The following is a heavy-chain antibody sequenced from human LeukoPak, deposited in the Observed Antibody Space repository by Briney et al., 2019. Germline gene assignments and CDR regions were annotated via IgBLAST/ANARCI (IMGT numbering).Heavy chain of an antibody. V-gene: IGHV1-69*05. J-gene: IGHJ4*02. CDR1: GGTFSSYA. D-gene: IGHD3-22*01. CDR2: IIPIFGTA. CDR3: ARGGYYDSSGYFDY. Sequence: GSSVKVSCKASGGTFSSYAISWVRQAPGQGLEWMGGIIPIFGTANYAQKFQGRVTITTDESTGTAYMELSSLRSEDTAVYYCARGGYYDSSGYFDYWGQGTLVTVSS.